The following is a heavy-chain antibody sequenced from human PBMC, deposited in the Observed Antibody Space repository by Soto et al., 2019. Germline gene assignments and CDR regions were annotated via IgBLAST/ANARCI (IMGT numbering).Heavy chain of an antibody. V-gene: IGHV4-31*03. CDR3: ARDASGDGENWFDP. D-gene: IGHD7-27*01. Sequence: SETLSLTCTVSGGSISSGGYYWSWIRQHPGKGLEWIGYIYYSGSTYYNPSLKSRVTISVDTSKNQFSLKLSSVTAADTAVYYCARDASGDGENWFDPWGQGTLVTVSS. J-gene: IGHJ5*02. CDR2: IYYSGST. CDR1: GGSISSGGYY.